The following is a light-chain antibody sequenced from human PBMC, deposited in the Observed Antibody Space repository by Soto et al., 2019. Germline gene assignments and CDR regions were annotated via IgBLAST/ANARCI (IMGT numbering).Light chain of an antibody. Sequence: DIQMTQSPSSLSASVGDRVTITCRASQSISSYLNWYQQKPGKAPKLLIYAASSLQSGVPSRFSGSGSGTDFTLTISSLQPEDFAVYYCQQHVTFGPGTRVDFK. V-gene: IGKV1-39*01. CDR3: QQHVT. CDR1: QSISSY. CDR2: AAS. J-gene: IGKJ3*01.